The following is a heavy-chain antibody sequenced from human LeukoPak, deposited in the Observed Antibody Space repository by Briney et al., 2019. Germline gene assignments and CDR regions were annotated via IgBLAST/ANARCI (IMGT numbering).Heavy chain of an antibody. Sequence: SETLTLTCTVSGDSISSSSYYWGWIRQPPGKGLEWIGSIYYSGTTYYNPSLKSRVTISVDTSKNQFSLKLSSVTAADTAVYYCAREGTSGTHLNWFDPWGQGTLVTVSS. CDR2: IYYSGTT. CDR1: GDSISSSSYY. CDR3: AREGTSGTHLNWFDP. J-gene: IGHJ5*02. V-gene: IGHV4-39*07. D-gene: IGHD1-1*01.